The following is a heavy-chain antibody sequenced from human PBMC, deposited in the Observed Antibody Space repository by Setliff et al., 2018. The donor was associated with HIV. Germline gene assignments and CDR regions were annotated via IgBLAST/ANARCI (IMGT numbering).Heavy chain of an antibody. CDR3: ARDASYSGSYYDRPFDI. V-gene: IGHV4-59*11. CDR1: GGSISSHY. D-gene: IGHD1-26*01. CDR2: SYYSGST. Sequence: PSETLSLTCTVSGGSISSHYWSWIRQPPGKGLEWIGRSYYSGSTVYNPSPKSPVTISLDPSKTQFSLRLTSVTAADTAVYFCARDASYSGSYYDRPFDIWGQGTMVSVSS. J-gene: IGHJ3*02.